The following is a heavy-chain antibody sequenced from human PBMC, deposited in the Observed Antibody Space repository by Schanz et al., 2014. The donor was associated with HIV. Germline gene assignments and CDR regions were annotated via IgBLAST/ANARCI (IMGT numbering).Heavy chain of an antibody. J-gene: IGHJ4*02. Sequence: QLLESGGGLVQPGGLLRLSCAASGFTFSGFAMSWVRQTPGKGLEGVSTISASGGSTYYADSVLARFTISRDNSKNTLFLQINGLRAEDTAVYFCTTDDPRYSSWGQGTLVTVSS. CDR1: GFTFSGFA. CDR3: TTDDPRYSS. D-gene: IGHD6-13*01. V-gene: IGHV3-23*01. CDR2: ISASGGST.